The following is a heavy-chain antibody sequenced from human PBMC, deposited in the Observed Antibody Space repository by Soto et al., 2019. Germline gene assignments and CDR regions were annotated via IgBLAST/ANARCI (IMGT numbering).Heavy chain of an antibody. J-gene: IGHJ3*02. CDR2: IGFAGDT. CDR1: GFSFSSYD. V-gene: IGHV3-13*01. D-gene: IGHD2-8*01. CDR3: ARGSPVSPDDFDI. Sequence: EVKLVESGGGLVQPGGSLRLSCAASGFSFSSYDMHWVRQTTGNGLEWVSDIGFAGDTYYPGSVKGRFTISRENAKNPLYLQMNSLGAGDAAVYYCARGSPVSPDDFDIWGQGTMVTVSS.